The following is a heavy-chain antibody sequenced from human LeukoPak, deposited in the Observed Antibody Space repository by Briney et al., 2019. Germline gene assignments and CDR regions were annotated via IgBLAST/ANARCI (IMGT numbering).Heavy chain of an antibody. CDR3: ASSPRAAGDY. V-gene: IGHV3-21*01. CDR2: ISSSSSYI. D-gene: IGHD1-14*01. Sequence: GGSLRLFCAASGFTFSSYSMNWVRQAPGKGLEWVSSISSSSSYIYYADSVKGRFTISRDNAKNSLYLQMNSLRAEDTAVYYCASSPRAAGDYWGQGTLVTVSS. J-gene: IGHJ4*02. CDR1: GFTFSSYS.